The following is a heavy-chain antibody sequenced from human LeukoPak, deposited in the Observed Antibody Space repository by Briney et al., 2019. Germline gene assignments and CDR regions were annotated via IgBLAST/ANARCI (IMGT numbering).Heavy chain of an antibody. J-gene: IGHJ4*02. CDR2: IYYSGST. D-gene: IGHD3-3*01. CDR1: GGSISSGDYY. V-gene: IGHV4-30-4*01. Sequence: SETLSLTCTVSGGSISSGDYYWSWIRQPSGKGLEWIGYIYYSGSTYYNPSLKSRVTISVDTSKNQFSLKLSSVTAADTAVYYCARDGVEGFDYWGQGTLVTVSS. CDR3: ARDGVEGFDY.